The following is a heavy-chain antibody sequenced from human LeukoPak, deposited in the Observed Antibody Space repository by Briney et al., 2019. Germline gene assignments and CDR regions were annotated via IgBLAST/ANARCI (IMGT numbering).Heavy chain of an antibody. D-gene: IGHD3-3*01. V-gene: IGHV1-18*01. CDR2: ISAYNGNT. CDR1: GYTFTSYG. Sequence: SSVKVSCKASGYTFTSYGIRWVRHAPGQGLEWMGWISAYNGNTNYAQKFQGRVTMTTDTSTSTAYMELRSLRSDDTAVYYCARDGSATYDFWSGSYPEWADYYYFYIDVWGKGTTVTVSS. CDR3: ARDGSATYDFWSGSYPEWADYYYFYIDV. J-gene: IGHJ6*03.